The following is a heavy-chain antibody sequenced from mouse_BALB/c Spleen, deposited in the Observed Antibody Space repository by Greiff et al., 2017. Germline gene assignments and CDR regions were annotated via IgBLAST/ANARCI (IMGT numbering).Heavy chain of an antibody. CDR2: IWTGGGT. V-gene: IGHV2-9-2*01. CDR1: GFSLTSYD. Sequence: QVQLQQSGPGLVAPSQSLSITCTVSGFSLTSYDISWIRQPPGKGLEWLGVIWTGGGTNYNSAFMSRLSISKDNSKSQVFLKMNSLQTDDTAIYCCVRDLGDYRSPYFDVWGAGTTVTVSS. D-gene: IGHD2-14*01. J-gene: IGHJ1*01. CDR3: VRDLGDYRSPYFDV.